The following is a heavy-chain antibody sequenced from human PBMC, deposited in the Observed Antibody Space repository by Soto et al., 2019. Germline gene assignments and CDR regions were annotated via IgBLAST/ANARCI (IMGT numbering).Heavy chain of an antibody. Sequence: GGSLRLSCAASGFTFSSYAMSWVRQAPGKGLEWVSAISGSGGSTYYADSVKVRFTISRDNSKNTLYLQMNSLRAEDTAVYYCAKDSLWFGELGSIFFDYWGQGTLVTVSS. CDR2: ISGSGGST. CDR1: GFTFSSYA. CDR3: AKDSLWFGELGSIFFDY. J-gene: IGHJ4*02. V-gene: IGHV3-23*01. D-gene: IGHD3-10*01.